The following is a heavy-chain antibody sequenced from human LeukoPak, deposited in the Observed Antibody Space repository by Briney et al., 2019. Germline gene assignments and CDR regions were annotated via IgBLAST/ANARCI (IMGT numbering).Heavy chain of an antibody. Sequence: SETLSLTCTVSGGSISSSSYYWGWIRQPPGKGLEWIGSIYYSGSTYYNPSLKSRVTISVGTSKNQFSLKLSSVTAADTAVYYCARPYSSGARVDYWGQGTLVTVSS. CDR3: ARPYSSGARVDY. J-gene: IGHJ4*02. D-gene: IGHD6-19*01. CDR2: IYYSGST. CDR1: GGSISSSSYY. V-gene: IGHV4-39*01.